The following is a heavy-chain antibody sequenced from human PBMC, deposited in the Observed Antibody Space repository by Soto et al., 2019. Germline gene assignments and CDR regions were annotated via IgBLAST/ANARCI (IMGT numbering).Heavy chain of an antibody. D-gene: IGHD2-21*01. J-gene: IGHJ4*02. Sequence: EVQLVESGGGFVQPGGSLRLSCAASGFSFSSNWMHWVRRVPGRGLVWVSRINTDGSITDYVDSVKGRFTISRDNAKNTLYLQMNGLRXXDTAVYYCARDGEGFWGQGTLVTVSS. CDR2: INTDGSIT. CDR3: ARDGEGF. CDR1: GFSFSSNW. V-gene: IGHV3-74*01.